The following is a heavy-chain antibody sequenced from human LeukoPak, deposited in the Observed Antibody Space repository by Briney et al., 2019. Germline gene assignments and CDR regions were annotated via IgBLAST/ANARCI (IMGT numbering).Heavy chain of an antibody. CDR1: GFTFDDYA. CDR3: AKGLPDILTGYYTSLDY. V-gene: IGHV3-43D*03. J-gene: IGHJ4*02. Sequence: QSGGSLRLSCAASGFTFDDYAMHWVRQAPGKGLEWVSLITRDGASTFYADSVKGRFTISRDNSKNTLYLQMNSLRAEDTAVYYCAKGLPDILTGYYTSLDYWGQGTLVTVSS. D-gene: IGHD3-9*01. CDR2: ITRDGAST.